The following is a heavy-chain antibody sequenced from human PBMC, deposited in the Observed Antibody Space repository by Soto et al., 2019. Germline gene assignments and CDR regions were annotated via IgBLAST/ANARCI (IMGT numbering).Heavy chain of an antibody. CDR3: ASYYSSSWSTNFDY. CDR1: GGSISSSSYY. D-gene: IGHD6-13*01. V-gene: IGHV4-39*01. Sequence: SETLSLTCTVSGGSISSSSYYWGWIRQPPGKGLEWIGSIYYSGSTYYNPSLKSRVTISVDTSKNQFSLKLSSVTAADTAVYYCASYYSSSWSTNFDYGGQGTLVTVSS. CDR2: IYYSGST. J-gene: IGHJ4*02.